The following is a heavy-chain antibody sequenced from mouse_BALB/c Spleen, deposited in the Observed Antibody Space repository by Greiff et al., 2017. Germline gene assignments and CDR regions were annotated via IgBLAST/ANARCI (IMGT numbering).Heavy chain of an antibody. Sequence: EVQRVESGGGLVQPGGSMKLSCVASGFTFSNYWMNWVRQSPEKGLEWVAEIRLKSNNYATHYAESVKGRFTISRDDSKSSVYLQMNNLRAEDTGIYYCTAYYGIWGQGTTLTVSS. CDR2: IRLKSNNYAT. CDR1: GFTFSNYW. D-gene: IGHD2-10*01. CDR3: TAYYGI. V-gene: IGHV6-6*02. J-gene: IGHJ2*01.